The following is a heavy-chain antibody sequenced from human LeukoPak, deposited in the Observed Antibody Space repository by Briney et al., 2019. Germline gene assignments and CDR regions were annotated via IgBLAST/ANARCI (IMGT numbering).Heavy chain of an antibody. D-gene: IGHD6-13*01. CDR3: ARGSSSWYVPPFDP. J-gene: IGHJ5*02. V-gene: IGHV1-69*13. Sequence: ASVKVSCKASGGTFSSYAISWVRQAPGQGLEWMGGIIPIFGTANYAQKFQGRVTITADESTSTAYMELSSLRSEDTAVYYCARGSSSWYVPPFDPWGQGTLVTVSS. CDR2: IIPIFGTA. CDR1: GGTFSSYA.